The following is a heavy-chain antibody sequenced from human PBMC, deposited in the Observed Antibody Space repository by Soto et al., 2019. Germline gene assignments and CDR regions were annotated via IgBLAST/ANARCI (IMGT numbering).Heavy chain of an antibody. V-gene: IGHV4-61*08. CDR3: ARDSGNYYDSSGYSDGYYYGMDV. J-gene: IGHJ6*02. CDR1: GGTINSGDYF. D-gene: IGHD3-22*01. CDR2: IYYSGST. Sequence: SETLSLTCSVSGGTINSGDYFWSWIRQPPGKGLEWIGYIYYSGSTNYNPSLKSRVTISVDTSKNQFSLKLSSVTAADTAVYYCARDSGNYYDSSGYSDGYYYGMDVWGQGTTVTVSS.